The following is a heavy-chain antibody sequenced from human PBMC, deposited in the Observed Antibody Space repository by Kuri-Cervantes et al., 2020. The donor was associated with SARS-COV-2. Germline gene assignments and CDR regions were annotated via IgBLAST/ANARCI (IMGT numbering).Heavy chain of an antibody. CDR1: GFTFSSYS. CDR2: ISSSSSYI. Sequence: ETLSLTCAASGFTFSSYSMNWVRQAPGKGLEWVSSISSSSSYIYYADSVKGRFTISRDNAKNSLCLQMNSLRAEDTAVYYCARAPQGRYCSSTSCPIVWYFDLWGRGTLVTVSS. V-gene: IGHV3-21*01. CDR3: ARAPQGRYCSSTSCPIVWYFDL. J-gene: IGHJ2*01. D-gene: IGHD2-2*01.